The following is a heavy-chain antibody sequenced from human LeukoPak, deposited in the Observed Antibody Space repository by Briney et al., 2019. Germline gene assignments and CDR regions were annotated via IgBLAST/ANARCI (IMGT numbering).Heavy chain of an antibody. Sequence: SETLSLTCTVSGGSISSYYWSWIRQPPGKGLEWIGYIYYSGSTNYNPSLKSRVTISVDTSKNQFSLKLSSVTAAGTAVYYCARVVCSSTSCYFDYWGQGTLVTVSS. CDR2: IYYSGST. CDR1: GGSISSYY. V-gene: IGHV4-59*01. CDR3: ARVVCSSTSCYFDY. J-gene: IGHJ4*02. D-gene: IGHD2-2*01.